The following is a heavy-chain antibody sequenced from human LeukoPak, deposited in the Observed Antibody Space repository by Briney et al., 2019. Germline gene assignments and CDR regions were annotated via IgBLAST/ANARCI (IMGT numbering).Heavy chain of an antibody. CDR1: GFTFSSYS. Sequence: GGSLRLSCAASGFTFSSYSMNWVRQAPGKGLEWVSSISSSSSYIYYADSVKGRFTISRDNAKNSLYLQMNSLRAEDTAVYYCAREGIGGPPFDYWGQGTLVTVSS. CDR3: AREGIGGPPFDY. D-gene: IGHD2-15*01. CDR2: ISSSSSYI. J-gene: IGHJ4*02. V-gene: IGHV3-21*01.